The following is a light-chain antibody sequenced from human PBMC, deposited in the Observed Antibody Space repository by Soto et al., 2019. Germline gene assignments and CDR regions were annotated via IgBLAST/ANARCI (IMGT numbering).Light chain of an antibody. Sequence: DIQMTQSPSSLSASVGDRVTITCRASQSISNYLIWYQQKPGKAPNLLIYAASSLQSGVPSRFSGSGSGTDFTLTISSLQPEDFAIYYCQQSYSTPRTFGQGTKVDIK. J-gene: IGKJ1*01. V-gene: IGKV1-39*01. CDR1: QSISNY. CDR2: AAS. CDR3: QQSYSTPRT.